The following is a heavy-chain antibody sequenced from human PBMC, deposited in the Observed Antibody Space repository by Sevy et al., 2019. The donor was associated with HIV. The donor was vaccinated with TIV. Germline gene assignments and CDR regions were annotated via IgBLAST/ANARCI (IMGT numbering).Heavy chain of an antibody. CDR2: ISYDGNNK. CDR3: ASHYYDSTGYYYPLDY. V-gene: IGHV3-30*04. Sequence: GGSLRLSCTASGFTISSYAMYWVRQAPGKGLEWVAVISYDGNNKDYADSVKGRFTISRDNSKNTLYLQMNSLRAEDTAVYYCASHYYDSTGYYYPLDYWGQGTPVTVSS. D-gene: IGHD3-22*01. J-gene: IGHJ4*02. CDR1: GFTISSYA.